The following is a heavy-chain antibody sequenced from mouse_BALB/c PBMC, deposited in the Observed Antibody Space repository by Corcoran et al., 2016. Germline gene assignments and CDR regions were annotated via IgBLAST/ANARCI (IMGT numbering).Heavy chain of an antibody. CDR2: IYWDDDK. J-gene: IGHJ3*01. V-gene: IGHV8-12*01. CDR1: GFSLSTSGMG. D-gene: IGHD1-1*01. CDR3: ARMHYGSSYLFAY. Sequence: QVTLKESGPGILQPSQTLSLTCSFSGFSLSTSGMGVSWIRQPSGKGLEWLAHIYWDDDKRYNPSLKSRLTISKDTSSNQVFLKITSVDTADTATYYCARMHYGSSYLFAYWGQGTLVTVSA.